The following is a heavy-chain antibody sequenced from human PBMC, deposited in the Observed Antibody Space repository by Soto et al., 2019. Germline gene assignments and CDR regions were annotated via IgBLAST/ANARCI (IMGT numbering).Heavy chain of an antibody. CDR3: ARIIGYCRNNDCSWTFDI. J-gene: IGHJ3*02. CDR1: GYTFTTYD. D-gene: IGHD2-2*03. Sequence: KVSCKASGYTFTTYDINWVRQKPGKGLEWMGTFYPGDSTSTYSPSFQGQVTISVDKSISTAYLHLSSLKASDTAMYYCARIIGYCRNNDCSWTFDIWGQGTTVTVSS. CDR2: FYPGDSTS. V-gene: IGHV5-51*01.